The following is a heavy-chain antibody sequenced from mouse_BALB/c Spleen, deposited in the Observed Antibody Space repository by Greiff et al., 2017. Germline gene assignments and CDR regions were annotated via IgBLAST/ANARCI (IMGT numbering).Heavy chain of an antibody. CDR3: ARYYYGSLWYFDV. V-gene: IGHV3-8*02. CDR1: GDSITSGY. J-gene: IGHJ1*01. CDR2: ISYSGST. D-gene: IGHD1-1*01. Sequence: EVKVVESGPSLVKPSQTLSLTCSVTGDSITSGYWNWIRKFPGNKLEYMGYISYSGSTYYNPSLKSRISITRDTSKNQYYLQLNSVTTEDTATYYCARYYYGSLWYFDVWGAGTTVTVSS.